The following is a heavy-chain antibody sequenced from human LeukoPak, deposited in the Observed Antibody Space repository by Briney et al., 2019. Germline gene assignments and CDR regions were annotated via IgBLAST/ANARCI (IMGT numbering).Heavy chain of an antibody. Sequence: GGSLRLSCAASGFTFSSYWMSWVRQAPGKGLEWVANIKQDGSEKYYVDSVKGRFTISRDNSKNTLYLQMNSLRAEDTAVYYCAKDFTYGSGSYYYFDYWGQGTLVTVSS. J-gene: IGHJ4*02. CDR1: GFTFSSYW. D-gene: IGHD3-10*01. V-gene: IGHV3-7*01. CDR2: IKQDGSEK. CDR3: AKDFTYGSGSYYYFDY.